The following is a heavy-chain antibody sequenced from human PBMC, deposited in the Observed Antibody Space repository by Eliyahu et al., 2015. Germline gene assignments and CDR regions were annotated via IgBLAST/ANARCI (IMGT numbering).Heavy chain of an antibody. D-gene: IGHD6-19*01. CDR1: GFXFSSYA. J-gene: IGHJ4*02. Sequence: QVQLVESGGGVVQPGRSLRLSCAASGFXFSSYAMHWVRQAPGKGLEWVAVISYDGSNKYYADSVKGRFTISRDNSKNTLYLQMNSLRAEDTAVYYCARDGGIAVAGIFDYWGQGTLVTVSS. CDR3: ARDGGIAVAGIFDY. CDR2: ISYDGSNK. V-gene: IGHV3-30*01.